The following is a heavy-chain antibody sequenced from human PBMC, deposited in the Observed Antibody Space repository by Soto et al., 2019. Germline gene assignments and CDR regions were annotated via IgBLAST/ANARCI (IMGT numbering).Heavy chain of an antibody. CDR3: ARLVTRAAGTPYYYYGMDV. J-gene: IGHJ6*02. CDR1: GFTFSSYS. V-gene: IGHV3-21*01. Sequence: RLSCAASGFTFSSYSMNWVRQAPGKGLEWVSSISSSSSYIYYADSVKGRFTISRDNAKNSLYLQMNSLRAEDTAVYYCARLVTRAAGTPYYYYGMDVWGQGTTVTVSS. D-gene: IGHD6-13*01. CDR2: ISSSSSYI.